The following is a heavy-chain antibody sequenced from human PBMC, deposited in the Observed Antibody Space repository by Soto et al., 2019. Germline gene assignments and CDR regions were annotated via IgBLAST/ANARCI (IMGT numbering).Heavy chain of an antibody. D-gene: IGHD1-7*01. CDR1: GGTFSSYT. V-gene: IGHV1-69*02. Sequence: QVQLVQSGAEVKKPGSSVKVSCKASGGTFSSYTISWVRQAPGQGLEWMGRIIPILGIANYAQKFQGRVTXTXDXFTSTAYMELSSLRSEDTAVYYCARAEERRTITFDIWGQGTMVTVSS. CDR3: ARAEERRTITFDI. J-gene: IGHJ3*02. CDR2: IIPILGIA.